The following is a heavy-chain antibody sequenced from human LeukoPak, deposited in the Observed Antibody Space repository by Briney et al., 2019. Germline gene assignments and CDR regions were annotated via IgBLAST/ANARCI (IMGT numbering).Heavy chain of an antibody. CDR3: ARLGYDFGSGYPRAFYYFDY. J-gene: IGHJ4*02. Sequence: PSETLSLTCAVYGGSFSGYYWSWIRQPPGKVLEWMGEINHSGSTNYNPSLKSRVTRSVDTSKNQFSLKLSSVTAADTAVYYCARLGYDFGSGYPRAFYYFDYWGQGTLVTVSS. CDR1: GGSFSGYY. D-gene: IGHD3-3*01. CDR2: INHSGST. V-gene: IGHV4-34*01.